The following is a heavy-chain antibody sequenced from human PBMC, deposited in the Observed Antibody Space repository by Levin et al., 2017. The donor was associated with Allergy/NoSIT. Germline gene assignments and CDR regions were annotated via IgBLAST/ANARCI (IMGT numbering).Heavy chain of an antibody. Sequence: GSLRLSCSVSGGALSSSSHFWGWVRQSPGKGLQWIGSMHYGGTAYYTPSLKSRVTISMDTSKNQFSLRLTSVTAADTAIYYCSRSLETAMAPYYSDYWGQGTLVTVSS. CDR3: SRSLETAMAPYYSDY. D-gene: IGHD5-18*01. J-gene: IGHJ4*02. CDR1: GGALSSSSHF. CDR2: MHYGGTA. V-gene: IGHV4-39*07.